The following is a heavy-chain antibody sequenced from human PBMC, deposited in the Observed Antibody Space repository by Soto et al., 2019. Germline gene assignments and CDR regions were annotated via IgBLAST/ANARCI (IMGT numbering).Heavy chain of an antibody. V-gene: IGHV3-30*18. CDR2: ISYDGSNK. CDR1: GFTFSSYG. J-gene: IGHJ3*02. CDR3: AKDRGYYYDDLPDAFDI. Sequence: QVQLVESGGGVVQPGRSLRLSCAASGFTFSSYGMHWVRQAPGKGLEWVAVISYDGSNKYYADSVKGRFIISRDNSKNTLYLQMNSLRAEDTAVYYCAKDRGYYYDDLPDAFDIWGQGTMVTVSS. D-gene: IGHD3-22*01.